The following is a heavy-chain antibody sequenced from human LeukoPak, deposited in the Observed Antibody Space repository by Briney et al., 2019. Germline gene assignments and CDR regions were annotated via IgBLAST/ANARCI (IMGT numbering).Heavy chain of an antibody. D-gene: IGHD1-7*01. CDR1: GYTFTGYG. CDR2: INPKRGCT. Sequence: GASVKVSCKASGYTFTGYGISGVRQAPGQGLEWMGLINPKRGCTKYAQKFQGRVTMTRDTSLRTAYMEVSSLRSDDTAVYYCVRELELPLAGFDPWGQGPLVPVSS. V-gene: IGHV1-2*02. CDR3: VRELELPLAGFDP. J-gene: IGHJ5*02.